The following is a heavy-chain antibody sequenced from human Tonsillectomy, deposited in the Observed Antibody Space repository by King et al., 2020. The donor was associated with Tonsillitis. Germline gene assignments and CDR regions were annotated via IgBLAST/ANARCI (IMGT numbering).Heavy chain of an antibody. CDR3: ATRNYSGNSTDNFDY. V-gene: IGHV3-23*04. D-gene: IGHD4-23*01. Sequence: VQLVESGGGLTQPGGSLRLYCAASGFTFSSYAMSWVRQAPGKGLEWVSAISGSGGSTYYADSVKGRFTISRDNSKNILYLRMNSLIAEDTAVYYCATRNYSGNSTDNFDYWGQGNLVTVSS. CDR1: GFTFSSYA. CDR2: ISGSGGST. J-gene: IGHJ4*02.